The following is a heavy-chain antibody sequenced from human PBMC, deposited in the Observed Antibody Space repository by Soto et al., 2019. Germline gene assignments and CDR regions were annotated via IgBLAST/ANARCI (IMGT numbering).Heavy chain of an antibody. CDR3: ARGGGPIMNSVPNPFDS. Sequence: VPLGESGGGLVQPGGSLRLSCVVSVFSVSDNYMSWVRQSPGKGLDWVSVIYADGTTYYVDSVKGRFTISRHNSKNTLYLQMDSLRTEDTAVYYCARGGGPIMNSVPNPFDSLGQGTLVTVTS. D-gene: IGHD4-17*01. CDR2: IYADGTT. V-gene: IGHV3-53*04. CDR1: VFSVSDNY. J-gene: IGHJ4*02.